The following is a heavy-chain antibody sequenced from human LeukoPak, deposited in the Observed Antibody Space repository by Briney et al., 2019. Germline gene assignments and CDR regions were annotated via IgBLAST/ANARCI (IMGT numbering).Heavy chain of an antibody. Sequence: PSETLSLTCAVYGGSFSGYYWSWIRQPPGKGLEWIGEINHSGSTNYNPSLKSRVTISVDTSKNQFSLKLSSVTAADTAVCYCARQLGMAAYYDYWGQGTLVTVSS. V-gene: IGHV4-34*01. CDR3: ARQLGMAAYYDY. J-gene: IGHJ4*02. CDR2: INHSGST. D-gene: IGHD6-19*01. CDR1: GGSFSGYY.